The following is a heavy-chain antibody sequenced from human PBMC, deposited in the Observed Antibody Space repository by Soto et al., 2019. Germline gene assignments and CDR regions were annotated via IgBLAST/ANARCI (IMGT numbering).Heavy chain of an antibody. J-gene: IGHJ4*02. D-gene: IGHD2-2*02. CDR1: GGSISSGAYF. CDR3: ARVARPGDCSTPSCYIAY. Sequence: LSLTCTFSGGSISSGAYFWSWIRQHPGKGLEYIGHIYYTGSTYYNPSLRSRVSISVDTSENQFSLKLNSATAADTAVYYCARVARPGDCSTPSCYIAYWGQGTLVTVSS. CDR2: IYYTGST. V-gene: IGHV4-31*03.